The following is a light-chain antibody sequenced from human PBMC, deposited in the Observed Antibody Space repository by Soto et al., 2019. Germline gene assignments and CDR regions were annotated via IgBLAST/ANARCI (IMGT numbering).Light chain of an antibody. CDR3: QQYGSSSYT. CDR1: QSVSSY. V-gene: IGKV3-11*01. Sequence: EIVLTQSPATLSLSPGERATLSCRASQSVSSYLAWYQQKPGQAPRLLIYDASNRATGIPARFSGSGSGTGFTLTISRLEPEDFAVYYCQQYGSSSYTFGQGTKLEIK. CDR2: DAS. J-gene: IGKJ2*01.